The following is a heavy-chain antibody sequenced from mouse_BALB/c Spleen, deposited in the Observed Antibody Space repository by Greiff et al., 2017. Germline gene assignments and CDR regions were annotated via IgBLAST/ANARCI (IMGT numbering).Heavy chain of an antibody. Sequence: VQLQQPGAELVKPGASVKLSCKASGYTFTSYWMHWVKQRPGQGLEWIGEINPSNGRTNYNEKFKSKATLTVDKSSSTAYMQLSSLTSEDSAVYYCARKRVYYGLDYWGQGTTLTVSS. V-gene: IGHV1S81*02. CDR2: INPSNGRT. CDR1: GYTFTSYW. J-gene: IGHJ2*01. CDR3: ARKRVYYGLDY. D-gene: IGHD2-1*01.